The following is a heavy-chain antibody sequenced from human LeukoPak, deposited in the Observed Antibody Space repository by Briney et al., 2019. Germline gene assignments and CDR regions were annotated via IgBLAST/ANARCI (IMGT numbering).Heavy chain of an antibody. V-gene: IGHV4-59*01. D-gene: IGHD6-13*01. CDR3: ARGVYIAAAQYGF. CDR2: IYYSGTT. CDR1: GGSMSSYY. Sequence: SETLSLTCTVSGGSMSSYYWSWIRQPPGKGLEWIGYIYYSGTTNYNPSLKSRVTISVDTSKNQFSLKLSSVTAADTAVYYCARGVYIAAAQYGFWGQGTLVTVSS. J-gene: IGHJ4*02.